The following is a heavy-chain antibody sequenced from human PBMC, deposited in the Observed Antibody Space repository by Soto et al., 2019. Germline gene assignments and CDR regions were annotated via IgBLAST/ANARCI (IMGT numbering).Heavy chain of an antibody. V-gene: IGHV4-4*02. J-gene: IGHJ4*02. CDR3: ARGPTTVGNTTPIDS. Sequence: PSETLSLTCTVSGGSITNSNWWSWVRLPPAKGLEWIGDIYHAGSTKYNPSLERRVTISVDTSNNQFALTLTSVTAADTAVYFCARGPTTVGNTTPIDSWGQGTLVTVSS. D-gene: IGHD1-26*01. CDR1: GGSITNSNW. CDR2: IYHAGST.